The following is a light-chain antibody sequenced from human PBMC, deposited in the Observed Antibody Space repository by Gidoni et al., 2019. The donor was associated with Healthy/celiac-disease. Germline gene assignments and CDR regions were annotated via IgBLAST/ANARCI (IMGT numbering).Light chain of an antibody. CDR2: AAS. Sequence: DIQLTQSPSFLSASVVDRVTITCRASQGISSYLEWYQQKPGKAPKLLIYAASTLQSGVTSMFSGSGSGREFTLTISSLQPEDFATYYCQQLNSYPITFGQGTRLEIK. CDR3: QQLNSYPIT. J-gene: IGKJ5*01. CDR1: QGISSY. V-gene: IGKV1-9*01.